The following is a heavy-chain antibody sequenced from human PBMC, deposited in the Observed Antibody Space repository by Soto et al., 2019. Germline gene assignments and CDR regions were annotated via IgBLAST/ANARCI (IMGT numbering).Heavy chain of an antibody. Sequence: ASVKLSCKASGYRFSFYVSNWVRQAPGQGLEWMGWINPSDGNRNFAQKFEDRVTMTTATSTNTVFLELRSLKSDDTAIYYCARDRLRGYDSSGFYSWGQGTMVTVSS. V-gene: IGHV1-18*01. CDR3: ARDRLRGYDSSGFYS. CDR1: GYRFSFYV. D-gene: IGHD3-22*01. CDR2: INPSDGNR. J-gene: IGHJ4*02.